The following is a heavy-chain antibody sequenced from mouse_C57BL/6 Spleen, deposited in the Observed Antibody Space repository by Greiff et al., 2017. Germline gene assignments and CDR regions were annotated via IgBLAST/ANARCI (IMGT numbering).Heavy chain of an antibody. Sequence: QVQLQQPGAELVRPGTSVKLSCKASGYTFTSYWMHWVKQRPGQGLEWIGVIDPSDSYTNYNQKFKGKATLTVDTSSSTAYMQLSSLTSDDSAVYYCARRGFFYAMDYWGQGTSVTVSS. V-gene: IGHV1-59*01. CDR3: ARRGFFYAMDY. J-gene: IGHJ4*01. CDR2: IDPSDSYT. CDR1: GYTFTSYW.